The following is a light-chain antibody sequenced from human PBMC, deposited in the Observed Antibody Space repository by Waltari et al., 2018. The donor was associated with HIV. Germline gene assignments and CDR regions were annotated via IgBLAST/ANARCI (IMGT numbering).Light chain of an antibody. V-gene: IGKV3-15*01. Sequence: EIVMTQSPATLSVSPGERATLSGRASQSINTALAWYQQKPGQAPRLPIYDGSTRATGVPTRFSGGGSGTEFTLTISSLQSEDFGVYYCQQYKQLPPYIFGQGTKLEI. CDR2: DGS. CDR3: QQYKQLPPYI. J-gene: IGKJ2*01. CDR1: QSINTA.